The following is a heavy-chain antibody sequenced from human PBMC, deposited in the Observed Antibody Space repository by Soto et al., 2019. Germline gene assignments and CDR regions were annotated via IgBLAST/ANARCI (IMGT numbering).Heavy chain of an antibody. CDR3: ARERIYCSGGSCYAYGMDV. CDR2: ISYDGSNK. Sequence: QVQLVESGGGVVQPGRSLRLSCAASGFTFSSYAMHWVRQAPGKGLEWVAVISYDGSNKYYADSVKGRFTISRDNSKNTLYLQMNSLRAEDTAVYYCARERIYCSGGSCYAYGMDVWGQGTTVTVSS. CDR1: GFTFSSYA. J-gene: IGHJ6*02. D-gene: IGHD2-15*01. V-gene: IGHV3-30-3*01.